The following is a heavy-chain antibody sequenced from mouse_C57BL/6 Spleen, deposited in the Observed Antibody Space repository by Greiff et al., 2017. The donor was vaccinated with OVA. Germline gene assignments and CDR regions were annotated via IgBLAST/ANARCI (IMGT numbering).Heavy chain of an antibody. J-gene: IGHJ2*01. CDR3: APQLLS. CDR1: GYAFSSSW. Sequence: QVQLQQSGPELVKPGASVKISCKASGYAFSSSWMNWVKQRPGKGLEWIGRIYPGDGDTNYNGKFKGKATLTADKSSSTAYMQLRSMTSEDSAVYFCAPQLLSWGQGTTLTVSS. D-gene: IGHD4-1*02. V-gene: IGHV1-82*01. CDR2: IYPGDGDT.